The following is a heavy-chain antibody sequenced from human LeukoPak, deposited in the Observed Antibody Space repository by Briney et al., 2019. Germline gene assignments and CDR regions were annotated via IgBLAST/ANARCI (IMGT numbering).Heavy chain of an antibody. J-gene: IGHJ4*02. Sequence: PGGSLRLSCAASGFTFSSHWMSWVRQAPGKGLEWVANIKQDGSEKYYVDSVKGRFTISRDNAKNSLYLQMNSLRAEDTAVYYCARDHELRLDYWGQGTLVTVSS. CDR2: IKQDGSEK. D-gene: IGHD1-26*01. CDR3: ARDHELRLDY. V-gene: IGHV3-7*01. CDR1: GFTFSSHW.